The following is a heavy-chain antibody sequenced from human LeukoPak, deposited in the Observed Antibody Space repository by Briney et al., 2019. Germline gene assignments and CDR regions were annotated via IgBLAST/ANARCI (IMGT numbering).Heavy chain of an antibody. Sequence: GGSLRLSCAASGFTFSDYYMSWIRQAPGKGLEWASYISSSGSTIYYADSVKGRFTISRDNAKNSLYLQMNGLRAEDTAVYYCASVRGYSYGYDYWGQGTLVTVSS. CDR3: ASVRGYSYGYDY. CDR1: GFTFSDYY. V-gene: IGHV3-11*04. CDR2: ISSSGSTI. D-gene: IGHD5-18*01. J-gene: IGHJ4*02.